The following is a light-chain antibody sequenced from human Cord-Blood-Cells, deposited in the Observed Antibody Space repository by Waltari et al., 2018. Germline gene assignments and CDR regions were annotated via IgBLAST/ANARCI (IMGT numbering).Light chain of an antibody. CDR2: EVS. CDR1: SSDVGGYNY. V-gene: IGLV2-8*01. Sequence: QSALTQPPSASGSPGQSVTISCTGTSSDVGGYNYLSWYQQHPGKAPNLMIYEVSKRPSGVPDRFSGSKSGNTASLTVYGLQAEDEADYYCSSYAGSNNLVFGGGTKLTVL. J-gene: IGLJ2*01. CDR3: SSYAGSNNLV.